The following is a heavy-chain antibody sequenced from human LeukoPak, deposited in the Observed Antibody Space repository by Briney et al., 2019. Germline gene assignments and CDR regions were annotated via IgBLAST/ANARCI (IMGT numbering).Heavy chain of an antibody. CDR3: ARASVPDDYGDQDPPPDY. D-gene: IGHD4-17*01. CDR2: ISSSSSTI. CDR1: GFTFSSYS. Sequence: PGGSLGLSCAASGFTFSSYSMNWVRQAPGKGLEWVSYISSSSSTIYYADSVKGRFTISRDNAKNSLYLQMNSLRAEDTAVYYCARASVPDDYGDQDPPPDYWGQGTLVTVSS. V-gene: IGHV3-48*01. J-gene: IGHJ4*02.